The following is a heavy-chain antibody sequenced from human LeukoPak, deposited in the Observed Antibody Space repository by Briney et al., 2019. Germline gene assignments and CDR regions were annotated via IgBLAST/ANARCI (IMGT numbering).Heavy chain of an antibody. CDR2: IYHSGST. J-gene: IGHJ4*02. Sequence: SETLSLTCAVSGGSISSGGYSWSWIRQPPGKGLEWIGYIYHSGSTYYNPSLKSRVTISVDRSKNQFSLKLSSVTAADTAVYYCARHGITMVRGVIRGSPFDYWGQGTLVTVSS. D-gene: IGHD3-10*01. CDR1: GGSISSGGYS. CDR3: ARHGITMVRGVIRGSPFDY. V-gene: IGHV4-30-2*01.